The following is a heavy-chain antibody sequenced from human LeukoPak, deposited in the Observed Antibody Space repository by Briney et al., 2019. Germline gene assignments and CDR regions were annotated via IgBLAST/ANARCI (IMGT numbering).Heavy chain of an antibody. J-gene: IGHJ6*03. D-gene: IGHD3-10*01. V-gene: IGHV4-39*06. CDR3: IICRGYYMDV. CDR2: IYYSGYT. Sequence: SETLSLTCTVSGGSISSNYWGWIRQPPGKGLEWIGSIYYSGYTYYNPSLKSRVTISVDTSKNQFPLKLSSVTAADTALYYCIICRGYYMDVWGKGTTVTVSS. CDR1: GGSISSNY.